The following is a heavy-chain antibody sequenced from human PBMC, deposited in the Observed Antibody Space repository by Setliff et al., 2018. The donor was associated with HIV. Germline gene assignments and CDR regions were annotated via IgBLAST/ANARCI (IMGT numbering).Heavy chain of an antibody. Sequence: SLSCAASGFTFNNYAMSWVRQAPGKGLEWVSAISGNGYTTRSTDSVRGRFTISRDNSKTTLYLQMNSLRVEDTAVYYCAKRGGATHPDAFDMWGQGTLVTVSS. CDR2: ISGNGYTT. J-gene: IGHJ3*02. CDR3: AKRGGATHPDAFDM. V-gene: IGHV3-23*01. CDR1: GFTFNNYA. D-gene: IGHD3-16*01.